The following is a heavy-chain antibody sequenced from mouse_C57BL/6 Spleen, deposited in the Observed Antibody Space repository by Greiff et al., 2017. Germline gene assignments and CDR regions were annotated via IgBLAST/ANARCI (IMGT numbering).Heavy chain of an antibody. J-gene: IGHJ2*01. CDR2: ISDGGSYT. CDR3: ARGETGTRYFDY. D-gene: IGHD4-1*01. V-gene: IGHV5-4*01. CDR1: GFTFSSYA. Sequence: EVQLVESGGGLVKPGGSLKLSCAASGFTFSSYAMSWVRQTPEKRLEWVATISDGGSYTYYPDNVKGRFTISRDNAKNNLYLQMSHLKSEDTAMYYCARGETGTRYFDYWGQGTTLTVSS.